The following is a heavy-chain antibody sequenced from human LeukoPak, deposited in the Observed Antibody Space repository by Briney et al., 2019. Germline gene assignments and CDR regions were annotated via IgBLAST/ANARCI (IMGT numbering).Heavy chain of an antibody. CDR3: ARCSSSWYSWFDP. J-gene: IGHJ5*02. CDR2: IYYSGST. Sequence: PSETLTLTCTVSGGSISSYYWSWIRQPPGKGLEWIGYIYYSGSTNYNPSLKSRVTISVDTSKNQFSLKLSSVTAADTAVYYCARCSSSWYSWFDPWGQGTLVTVSS. D-gene: IGHD6-13*01. CDR1: GGSISSYY. V-gene: IGHV4-59*01.